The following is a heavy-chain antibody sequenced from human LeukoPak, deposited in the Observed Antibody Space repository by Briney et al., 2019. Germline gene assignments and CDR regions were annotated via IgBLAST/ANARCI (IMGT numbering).Heavy chain of an antibody. D-gene: IGHD6-6*01. V-gene: IGHV1-69*13. CDR2: IIPIFGTA. CDR3: ARAGRQLVRNWFDP. J-gene: IGHJ5*02. Sequence: GASVKVSCKASGYTFTSNHIHWVRQAPGQGLEWMGGIIPIFGTANYAQKFQGRVTITADESTSTAYMELSSLRSEDTAAYYCARAGRQLVRNWFDPWGQGTLVTVSS. CDR1: GYTFTSNH.